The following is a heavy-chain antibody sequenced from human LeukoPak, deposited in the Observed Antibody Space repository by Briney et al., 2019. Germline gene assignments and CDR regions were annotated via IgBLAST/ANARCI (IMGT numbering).Heavy chain of an antibody. Sequence: GGSLRLSCAASGFTVSSNYMSWVRQAPGMGLEWVSVIYSGGSTYYADSVKGRFTISRDNSKNTLYLQMNSLRAEDTAVYYCARDEFSGNSGLSYWGQGTLVTVSS. D-gene: IGHD4-23*01. CDR3: ARDEFSGNSGLSY. V-gene: IGHV3-66*02. J-gene: IGHJ4*02. CDR1: GFTVSSNY. CDR2: IYSGGST.